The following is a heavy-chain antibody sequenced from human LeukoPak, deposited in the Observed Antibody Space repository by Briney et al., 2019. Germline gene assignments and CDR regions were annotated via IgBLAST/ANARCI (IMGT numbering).Heavy chain of an antibody. CDR1: GFTFSNAW. CDR3: TTEYYYDSSGYYYKGY. D-gene: IGHD3-22*01. J-gene: IGHJ4*02. Sequence: GGSLRLSCAASGFTFSNAWLIWVRQAPGKGLEWVGRIKSKTDGGTTDYAAPVKGRFTISRDDSKNTLYLQMNSLKTEDTAVYYCTTEYYYDSSGYYYKGYWGQGTLVTVSS. CDR2: IKSKTDGGTT. V-gene: IGHV3-15*01.